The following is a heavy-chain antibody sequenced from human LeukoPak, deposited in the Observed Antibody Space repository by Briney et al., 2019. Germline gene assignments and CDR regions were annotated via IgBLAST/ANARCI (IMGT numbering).Heavy chain of an antibody. J-gene: IGHJ4*02. Sequence: PGGSLRLSCAASGFTFSSYAMSWVRQAPGKGLEWVSAISGSGGSTYYADSVKGRFTISRDNSKNTLYLQMNSLRAEDTAVYYCAKSPYYGLGSYQVYWGQGTLVTVSS. CDR1: GFTFSSYA. D-gene: IGHD3-10*01. CDR2: ISGSGGST. V-gene: IGHV3-23*01. CDR3: AKSPYYGLGSYQVY.